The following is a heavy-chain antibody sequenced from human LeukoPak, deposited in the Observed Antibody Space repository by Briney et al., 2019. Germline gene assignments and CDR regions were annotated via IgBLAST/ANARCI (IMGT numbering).Heavy chain of an antibody. CDR2: INHSGST. CDR3: ARVLRRYYYYMDV. D-gene: IGHD5/OR15-5a*01. CDR1: GGSFSGYY. J-gene: IGHJ6*03. V-gene: IGHV4-34*01. Sequence: PSETLSLTCAVYGGSFSGYYWSWIRQPPGKGLEWIGEINHSGSTNYNPSLKSRVTMSVDTSKNQFSLKLSSVTAADTAVYYCARVLRRYYYYMDVWGKGTTVTISS.